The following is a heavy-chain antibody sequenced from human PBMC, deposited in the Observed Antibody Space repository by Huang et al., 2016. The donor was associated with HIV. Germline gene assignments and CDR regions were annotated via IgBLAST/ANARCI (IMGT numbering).Heavy chain of an antibody. D-gene: IGHD1-26*01. J-gene: IGHJ4*02. CDR1: GNTFSGYG. Sequence: QVQLVQSGAEVKKPGASVKVSCKASGNTFSGYGISWVRQAPGQGIGWMGWISGYNGNPNDVENLQGRGTMTTDTSTSTAYMELRSLRSDDTAVYYCARDRRPYSGSYLGYWGQGTLVTVSS. CDR3: ARDRRPYSGSYLGY. CDR2: ISGYNGNP. V-gene: IGHV1-18*04.